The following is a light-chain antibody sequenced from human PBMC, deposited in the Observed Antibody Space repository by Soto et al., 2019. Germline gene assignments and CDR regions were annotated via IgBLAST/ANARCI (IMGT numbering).Light chain of an antibody. Sequence: DIQMTQSPSTLTASVGDRVTITCRASQSTRNVLAWNQQKPGKGPKRLIYAASNLPSGGPSRFTGSGSVTQFTLTVSSLEPEDFATYFCLQYNTYPHTFGGGARV. V-gene: IGKV1-17*01. J-gene: IGKJ4*01. CDR2: AAS. CDR1: QSTRNV. CDR3: LQYNTYPHT.